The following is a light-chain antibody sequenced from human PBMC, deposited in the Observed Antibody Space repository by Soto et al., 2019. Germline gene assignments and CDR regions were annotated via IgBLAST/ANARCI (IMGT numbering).Light chain of an antibody. CDR3: QQYGSSPLFT. CDR2: GAS. Sequence: EIVWTQSPGTLSLSPGERATLSCRASQSVSSNYLAWYQQKPGQAPRLLIYGASSRATGIPDRFSGSGSGTDFTLSISRLEPEDFAVYYCQQYGSSPLFTFGPGTKVEIK. CDR1: QSVSSNY. V-gene: IGKV3-20*01. J-gene: IGKJ3*01.